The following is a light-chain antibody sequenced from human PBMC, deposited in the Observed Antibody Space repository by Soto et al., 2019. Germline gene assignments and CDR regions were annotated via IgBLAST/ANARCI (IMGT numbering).Light chain of an antibody. CDR2: WAS. CDR3: QQYYSTPPT. V-gene: IGKV4-1*01. Sequence: DIVMTQSPDSLAVSLGERATINCKSSQSVLYSSNNKNYLAWYQRKPGQPPQLLIYWASTRESGVPDRFSGTGSGTDFTLTISSLQAEDVAVYYCQQYYSTPPTFGGGTKVEIK. J-gene: IGKJ4*01. CDR1: QSVLYSSNNKNY.